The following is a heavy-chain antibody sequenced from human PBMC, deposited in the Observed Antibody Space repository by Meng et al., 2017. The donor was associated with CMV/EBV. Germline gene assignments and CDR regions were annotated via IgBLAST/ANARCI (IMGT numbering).Heavy chain of an antibody. CDR3: AYSSSWFYAFDI. CDR2: IYSGGST. J-gene: IGHJ3*02. CDR1: GFTVSSNY. D-gene: IGHD6-13*01. V-gene: IGHV3-53*01. Sequence: GESLRLSCAASGFTVSSNYMSWVRQAPGKGLEWVSVIYSGGSTYYADSVKGRFTISRDNSKNTLYLQMNSLRAEDTAVYYCAYSSSWFYAFDIWGQGTMVTVSS.